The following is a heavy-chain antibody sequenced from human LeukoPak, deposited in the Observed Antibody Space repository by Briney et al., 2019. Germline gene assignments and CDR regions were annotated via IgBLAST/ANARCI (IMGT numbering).Heavy chain of an antibody. CDR3: AKDHSSSSEDY. J-gene: IGHJ4*02. CDR2: IFHTGST. Sequence: SETLSLTCTVSGYSISSGYYWAWIRQPPGKGLEWIGSIFHTGSTYHNPSLKSRVTISVDTSKNQFSLKLNSVTAADTAVYYCAKDHSSSSEDYWGQGTLVTVSS. CDR1: GYSISSGYY. V-gene: IGHV4-38-2*02. D-gene: IGHD6-13*01.